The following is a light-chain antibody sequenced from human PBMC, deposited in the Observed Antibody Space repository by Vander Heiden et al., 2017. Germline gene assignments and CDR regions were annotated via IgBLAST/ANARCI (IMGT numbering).Light chain of an antibody. CDR2: GAS. CDR3: QQDYNLP. Sequence: PGERVTLSCRASQSVSSSYLTGYQQKPGQAPRLLIYGASNRATSIKARFSGSGSGTDFTRTSSSMQPEDFAVYDGQQDYNLPLGVGTKVEIK. CDR1: QSVSSSY. J-gene: IGKJ4*01. V-gene: IGKV3D-7*01.